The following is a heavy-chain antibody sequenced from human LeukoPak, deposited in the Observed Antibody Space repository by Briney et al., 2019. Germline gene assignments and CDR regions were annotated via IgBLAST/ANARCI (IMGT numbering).Heavy chain of an antibody. D-gene: IGHD6-19*01. V-gene: IGHV1-18*01. CDR3: ARDPAIAVAGKEYFQH. CDR1: GYTFTSYG. CDR2: ISAYNGNT. J-gene: IGHJ1*01. Sequence: ASVEVSCKASGYTFTSYGISWVRQAPGQGLEWMGWISAYNGNTNYAQKLQGRVTMTTDTSTSTAYMEVRSLRSDDTAVYYCARDPAIAVAGKEYFQHWGQGTLVTVSS.